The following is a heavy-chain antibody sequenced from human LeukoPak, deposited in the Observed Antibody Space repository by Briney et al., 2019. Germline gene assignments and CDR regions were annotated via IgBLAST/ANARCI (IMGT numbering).Heavy chain of an antibody. CDR1: GDSIRSSSYY. CDR3: ARRRYYDSSGYLD. J-gene: IGHJ1*01. V-gene: IGHV4-39*01. D-gene: IGHD3-22*01. CDR2: IYYSGRT. Sequence: SGTLSLTCTVSGDSIRSSSYYWDWIRQPPGKGPEWIGTIYYSGRTYYNPSLKSRVTISIDTSKNQFSLKLTSVTAADTAVYYCARRRYYDSSGYLDWGQGTLLTVSS.